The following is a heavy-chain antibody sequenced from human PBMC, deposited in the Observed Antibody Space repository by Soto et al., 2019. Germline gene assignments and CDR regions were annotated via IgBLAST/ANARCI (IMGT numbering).Heavy chain of an antibody. CDR2: ISYRAKT. CDR1: GYSITSGFY. CDR3: TRGAGAPLVRIDS. J-gene: IGHJ4*02. D-gene: IGHD3-22*01. Sequence: QVQLQESGPGLVKPSETLSLLCGVSGYSITSGFYWGWVRQSPGKGLEWIGTISYRAKTFYNPSLASRFYMAVDSYKNQFSLRLTSVTAADTALYYCTRGAGAPLVRIDSLGRGILVTVSS. V-gene: IGHV4-38-2*01.